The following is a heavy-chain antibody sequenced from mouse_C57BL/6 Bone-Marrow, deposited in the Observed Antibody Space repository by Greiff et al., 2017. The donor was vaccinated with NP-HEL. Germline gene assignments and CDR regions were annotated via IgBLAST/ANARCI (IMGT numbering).Heavy chain of an antibody. D-gene: IGHD4-1*01. CDR2: INPSSGYT. V-gene: IGHV1-4*01. J-gene: IGHJ2*01. Sequence: LQESGAELARPGASVKMSCKASGYTFTSYTMHWVKQRPGQGLEWIGYINPSSGYTKYTQKFKDKATLTADKSSSTAYMQLSSLTSEDSAVYYCARDRTGRDFDYWGQGTTLTVSS. CDR3: ARDRTGRDFDY. CDR1: GYTFTSYT.